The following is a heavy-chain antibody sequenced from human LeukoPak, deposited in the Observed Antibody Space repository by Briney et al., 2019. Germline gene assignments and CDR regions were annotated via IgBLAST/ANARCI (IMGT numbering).Heavy chain of an antibody. Sequence: GGSLRLSCAASGFTFSNAWMNWVRQAPGKGLEWVGRIQGKTDGGTTHYAAPEKGRFTISRDDSKNTLFLQMNSLKTEDTAMYYCVKDGVWGQGTLVTVSS. V-gene: IGHV3-15*01. CDR2: IQGKTDGGTT. D-gene: IGHD3-3*01. CDR3: VKDGV. J-gene: IGHJ4*02. CDR1: GFTFSNAW.